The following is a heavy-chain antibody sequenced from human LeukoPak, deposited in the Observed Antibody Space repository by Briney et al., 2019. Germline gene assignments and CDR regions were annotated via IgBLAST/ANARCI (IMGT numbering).Heavy chain of an antibody. D-gene: IGHD3-10*01. V-gene: IGHV3-7*01. J-gene: IGHJ5*02. Sequence: GGSLRLSCAASGFTFTNYWMSWVRQAPGKGLELVANIKQDRSEKYYADSVKGRFTISRDNSKNTLYLQMNSLRAEDTAVYYCAKIYYYGSGSYYNWFDPWGQGTLVTVSS. CDR1: GFTFTNYW. CDR2: IKQDRSEK. CDR3: AKIYYYGSGSYYNWFDP.